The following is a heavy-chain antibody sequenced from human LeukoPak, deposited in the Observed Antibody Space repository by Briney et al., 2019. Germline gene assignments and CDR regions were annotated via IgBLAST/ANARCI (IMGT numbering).Heavy chain of an antibody. CDR1: GGSISSGGYY. D-gene: IGHD3-22*01. Sequence: PSQTLSLTCTVSGGSISSGGYYWSWIRQPPGKGLEWIGYIYHSGSTYYNPSLKSRVTISVDRSKNQFSLKLSSVTAADTAVYYCARVNYYDSSGYSSTIFDYWGQGTLVTVSS. J-gene: IGHJ4*02. CDR3: ARVNYYDSSGYSSTIFDY. CDR2: IYHSGST. V-gene: IGHV4-30-2*01.